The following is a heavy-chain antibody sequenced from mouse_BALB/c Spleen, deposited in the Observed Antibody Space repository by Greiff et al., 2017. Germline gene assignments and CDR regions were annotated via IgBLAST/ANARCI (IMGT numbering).Heavy chain of an antibody. Sequence: EVQLQQSGAELVKPGASVKLSCTASGFNINDTYMHWVKQRPEQGLEWIGRIDPANGNTKYDPKFQGKATITADTSSNTAYLQLSSLTSEDTAVYYCARSGYDGYLDYWGQGTTLTVSS. CDR1: GFNINDTY. D-gene: IGHD2-2*01. V-gene: IGHV14-3*02. CDR2: IDPANGNT. CDR3: ARSGYDGYLDY. J-gene: IGHJ2*01.